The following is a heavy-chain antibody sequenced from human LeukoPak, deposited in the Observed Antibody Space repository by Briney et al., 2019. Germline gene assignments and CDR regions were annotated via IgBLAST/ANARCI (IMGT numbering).Heavy chain of an antibody. Sequence: GRSPRPSCASSGFTSLAYVVPSGARSPGNERRGWAFIWADGPNKYYAESVKCRFPNSRDNSKTTLYLEMNPLRGEDTAAYYCVGDPPNSGSASASWGPGILVTVSS. V-gene: IGHV3-33*01. CDR1: GFTSLAYV. CDR2: IWADGPNK. J-gene: IGHJ5*02. D-gene: IGHD6-19*01. CDR3: VGDPPNSGSASAS.